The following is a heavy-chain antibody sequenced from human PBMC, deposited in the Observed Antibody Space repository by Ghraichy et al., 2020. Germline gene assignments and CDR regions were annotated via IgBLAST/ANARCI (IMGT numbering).Heavy chain of an antibody. V-gene: IGHV3-48*02. CDR3: AREDSSSWYYFDY. D-gene: IGHD6-13*01. Sequence: VSYISRSSDTIYYADSVKGRFTISRDNAKNSLYLQMNSLRDEDKDVYYCAREDSSSWYYFDYWGQGT. J-gene: IGHJ4*02. CDR2: ISRSSDTI.